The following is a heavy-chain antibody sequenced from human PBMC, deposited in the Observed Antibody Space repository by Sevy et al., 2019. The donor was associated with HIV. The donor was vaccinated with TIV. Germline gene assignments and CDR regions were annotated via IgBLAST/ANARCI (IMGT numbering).Heavy chain of an antibody. CDR1: GFTFSSYG. Sequence: GGSLRLSCAASGFTFSSYGMHWVRQAPGKGLEWVAVIWYDGSNKYYADSVKGRFTISRDNSKNTLYLQMNSLRAEDTAVYYCARDTSPPRGYSGNPFDYWGQGTLVTVSS. V-gene: IGHV3-33*01. J-gene: IGHJ4*02. CDR3: ARDTSPPRGYSGNPFDY. CDR2: IWYDGSNK. D-gene: IGHD5-12*01.